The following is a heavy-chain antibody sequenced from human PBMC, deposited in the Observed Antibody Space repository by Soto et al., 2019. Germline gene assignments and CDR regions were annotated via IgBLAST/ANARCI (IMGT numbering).Heavy chain of an antibody. J-gene: IGHJ3*02. D-gene: IGHD3-9*01. CDR3: ARGRGANVLRYFEGDAFDI. CDR1: GGTFSSYA. CDR2: IIPIFGTA. Sequence: SVKVSCKASGGTFSSYALSGVRQAPGQGLEWMGGIIPIFGTANYAQKFQGRVTITADESTSTAYMELSSLRSEDTAVYYCARGRGANVLRYFEGDAFDIWGQGTMVTVSS. V-gene: IGHV1-69*13.